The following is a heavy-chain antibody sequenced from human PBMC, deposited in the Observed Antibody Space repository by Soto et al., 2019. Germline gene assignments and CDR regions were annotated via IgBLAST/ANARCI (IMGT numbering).Heavy chain of an antibody. CDR1: GFTFSSYG. CDR2: ISYDGSNK. CDR3: AKEGHFGDYGDY. V-gene: IGHV3-30*18. Sequence: QVQLVESGGGVVQPGRSLRLSCAASGFTFSSYGMHWVRQAPGKGLEWVAVISYDGSNKYYADSVKGRFTISRDNSKNTLYLQMNILRAEDTAVYYCAKEGHFGDYGDYWGQGTLVTVSS. J-gene: IGHJ4*02. D-gene: IGHD4-17*01.